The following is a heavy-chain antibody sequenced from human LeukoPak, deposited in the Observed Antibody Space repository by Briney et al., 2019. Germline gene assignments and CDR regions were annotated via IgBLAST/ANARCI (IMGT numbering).Heavy chain of an antibody. CDR1: GGSISSYY. J-gene: IGHJ5*02. V-gene: IGHV4-4*07. D-gene: IGHD1-26*01. Sequence: SETLSLTCTVSGGSISSYYWSWIRQPAGKGLEWIGRIYTSGSTNYNPSLKSRVTMSVETSKNQFSLKLSSVTAADTAVYYCARIPAGWTVGATVPWGQGTLVTVSS. CDR2: IYTSGST. CDR3: ARIPAGWTVGATVP.